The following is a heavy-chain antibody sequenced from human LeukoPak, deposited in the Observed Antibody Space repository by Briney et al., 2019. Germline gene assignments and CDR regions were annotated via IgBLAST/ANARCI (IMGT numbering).Heavy chain of an antibody. CDR3: SKGPPFH. Sequence: GGSLRLACAASGFTFNNGWMSWVRQAPGKGLEWVGRIKSKTDGGTTDYAAPVKGRFTISREDSKNTLYLQMDSLKAEDTAVYYCSKGPPFHWGQGTLVTVSS. CDR1: GFTFNNGW. D-gene: IGHD2-21*01. CDR2: IKSKTDGGTT. J-gene: IGHJ4*02. V-gene: IGHV3-15*01.